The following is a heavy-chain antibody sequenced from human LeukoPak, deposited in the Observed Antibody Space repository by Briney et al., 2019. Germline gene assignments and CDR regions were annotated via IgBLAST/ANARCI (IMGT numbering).Heavy chain of an antibody. V-gene: IGHV3-21*01. CDR1: GFTFSKYW. CDR3: TRVPHAMVRGVIITEFYFDY. J-gene: IGHJ4*02. Sequence: GGSLRLSCAASGFTFSKYWMLWVRQAPGKGLEWVSSISSSSNYIYYADSVKGRFTISRDNAKNSLYLQMNSLRAEDTAVYYCTRVPHAMVRGVIITEFYFDYWGQGTLVTVSS. CDR2: ISSSSNYI. D-gene: IGHD3-10*01.